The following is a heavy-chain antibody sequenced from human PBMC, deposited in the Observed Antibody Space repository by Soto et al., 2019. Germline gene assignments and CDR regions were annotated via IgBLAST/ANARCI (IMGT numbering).Heavy chain of an antibody. J-gene: IGHJ5*02. CDR3: ARLLGWSNYNYFDP. D-gene: IGHD6-19*01. CDR1: GGSISSTTFY. CDR2: ISYRGST. Sequence: LSLTCSVSGGSISSTTFYWGWIRQPPRQGLELIGSISYRGSTSYNPSLKSRVTISVDTSKNQFSLRLTSVTAADTAVYYCARLLGWSNYNYFDPWAQGTLVTVSS. V-gene: IGHV4-39*01.